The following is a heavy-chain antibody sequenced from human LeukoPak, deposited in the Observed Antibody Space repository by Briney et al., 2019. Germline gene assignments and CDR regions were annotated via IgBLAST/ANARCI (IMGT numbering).Heavy chain of an antibody. Sequence: GGSLRLSCAASGFTFSSYGMHWVRQAPGKGLEWVAVISYDGSNEYYADSVKGRFTISRDNSKNTLYLQMNSLRAEDTAVYYCAKDLDYGGNSDAFDIWGQGTMVTVSS. J-gene: IGHJ3*02. CDR2: ISYDGSNE. V-gene: IGHV3-30*18. D-gene: IGHD4-23*01. CDR1: GFTFSSYG. CDR3: AKDLDYGGNSDAFDI.